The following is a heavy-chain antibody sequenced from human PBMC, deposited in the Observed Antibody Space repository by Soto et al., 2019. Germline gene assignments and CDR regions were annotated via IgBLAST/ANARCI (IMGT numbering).Heavy chain of an antibody. Sequence: QVQLVESGGGVGQPGRSLRLSCAASGFTFSRYAIHWIRQAPGKGLEWVAVISYDGSNKYYADSVKGRFTISRDNSKNTPYLQMNSLRAEDTAVYYCARQDDAFDIWGQGTMVTVSS. CDR1: GFTFSRYA. CDR3: ARQDDAFDI. J-gene: IGHJ3*02. V-gene: IGHV3-30-3*01. CDR2: ISYDGSNK.